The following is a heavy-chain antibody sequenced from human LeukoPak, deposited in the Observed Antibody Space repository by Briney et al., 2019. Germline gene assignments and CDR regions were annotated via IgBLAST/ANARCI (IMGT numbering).Heavy chain of an antibody. J-gene: IGHJ4*02. V-gene: IGHV3-9*01. CDR2: ISWNSGSI. CDR1: GFTFDDYA. Sequence: GRSLRLSCAASGFTFDDYAMHWVRQAPGKGLEWVSGISWNSGSIGYADSVKGRFTISRDNAKNSLYLQMNSLRAEDTALYYCAKVGGEDYYDSSGYPLDYWGQGTLVTVSS. CDR3: AKVGGEDYYDSSGYPLDY. D-gene: IGHD3-22*01.